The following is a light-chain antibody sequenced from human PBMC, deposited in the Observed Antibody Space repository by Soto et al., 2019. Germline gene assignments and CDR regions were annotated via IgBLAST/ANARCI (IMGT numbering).Light chain of an antibody. V-gene: IGKV3-20*01. J-gene: IGKJ5*01. CDR3: QQYGRSPPIT. CDR1: QSISSSY. Sequence: EIVLAQSPGTLSLSPGERATLSCRASQSISSSYLAWYQQKPAQAPRLLIYGASSRATGIPDRFSGSGSGTDFTVTISRLEAEDFAVYYCQQYGRSPPITFGQGTRLEIK. CDR2: GAS.